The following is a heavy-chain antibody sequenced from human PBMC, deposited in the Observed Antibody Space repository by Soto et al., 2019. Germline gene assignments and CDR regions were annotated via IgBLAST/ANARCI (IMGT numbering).Heavy chain of an antibody. Sequence: GASVKVSCKASGYTFTSYGISWVRQAPGQGLEWMGWISAYNGNTNYAQKLQGRVTMTTDTSTSTAYMELRSLRSDDTAVYYCAKDNLIVGATKALDYWGQGTLVTVAS. CDR3: AKDNLIVGATKALDY. CDR2: ISAYNGNT. D-gene: IGHD1-26*01. V-gene: IGHV1-18*01. J-gene: IGHJ4*02. CDR1: GYTFTSYG.